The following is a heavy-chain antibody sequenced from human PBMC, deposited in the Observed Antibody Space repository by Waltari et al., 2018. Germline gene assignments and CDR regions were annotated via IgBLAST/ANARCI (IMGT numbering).Heavy chain of an antibody. V-gene: IGHV3-21*01. CDR3: ARDNRGRGSFDY. CDR2: ISISSSYI. CDR1: GFTFSSYS. D-gene: IGHD3-10*01. J-gene: IGHJ4*02. Sequence: EVQLVESGGGLVKPGGSLRLSCAASGFTFSSYSMNWVRQAPGKGLEGVSSISISSSYIYYADSVKGRFTISRDNAKNSLYLQMNSLRAEDTAVYYCARDNRGRGSFDYWGQGTLVTVSS.